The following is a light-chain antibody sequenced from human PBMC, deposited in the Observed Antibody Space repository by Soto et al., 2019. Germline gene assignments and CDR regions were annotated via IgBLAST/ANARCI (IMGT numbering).Light chain of an antibody. V-gene: IGLV2-23*01. Sequence: QSALTQPASVSGSHGQSITISCTGTSSDVGSYNLVSWYQQHPGKAPKLMIYEGSKRPSGVSNRFSGSTSGNTASLTISGLQAEDESDYYCCSSAGSSTSLYVFGTGTKLTVL. J-gene: IGLJ1*01. CDR2: EGS. CDR1: SSDVGSYNL. CDR3: CSSAGSSTSLYV.